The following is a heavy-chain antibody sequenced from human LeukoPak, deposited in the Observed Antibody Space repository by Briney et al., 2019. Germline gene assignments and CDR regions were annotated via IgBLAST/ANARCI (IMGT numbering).Heavy chain of an antibody. V-gene: IGHV3-23*01. Sequence: GGSLRLSCAASGFTFSSYAMNWVRQAPGKGLEWVSALSGTGGSTYYADSVKGRFTISRDNSRNTLYLQMNSLRVEDTAVYYCAKKGLASAGRPPYFDYWGQGALVTVSS. CDR2: LSGTGGST. J-gene: IGHJ4*02. CDR1: GFTFSSYA. CDR3: AKKGLASAGRPPYFDY. D-gene: IGHD6-13*01.